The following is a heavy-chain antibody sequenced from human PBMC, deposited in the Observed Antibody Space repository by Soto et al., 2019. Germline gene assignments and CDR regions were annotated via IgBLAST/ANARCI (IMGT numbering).Heavy chain of an antibody. CDR3: ARAAYSDYSHWFDP. CDR1: GYSFTRHD. D-gene: IGHD4-17*01. J-gene: IGHJ5*02. Sequence: QVQLVQSGAEVRKPGASVRVSCKATGYSFTRHDINWLRQAAGQGLEWMGWMNPNSGNTVYAQKFQGRVTMTRNTSITTAYIEVTSLKSEDTAVYFCARAAYSDYSHWFDPWGQGTLVTVPS. V-gene: IGHV1-8*01. CDR2: MNPNSGNT.